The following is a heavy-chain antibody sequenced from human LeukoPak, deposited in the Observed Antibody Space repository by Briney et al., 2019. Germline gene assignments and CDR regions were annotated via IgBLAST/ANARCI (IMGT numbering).Heavy chain of an antibody. D-gene: IGHD3-9*01. CDR1: GFTFNRYA. CDR3: ARDFDQGGADYYFAY. J-gene: IGHJ4*02. Sequence: GGSLRLSCAASGFTFNRYAIHWVRQAPGKGLEWVTVISSDGNDQHYADSEKGRFTISRDNYKNTVFLQMNSLRIEDTAVYYCARDFDQGGADYYFAYWGQGTLVTVSS. V-gene: IGHV3-30-3*01. CDR2: ISSDGNDQ.